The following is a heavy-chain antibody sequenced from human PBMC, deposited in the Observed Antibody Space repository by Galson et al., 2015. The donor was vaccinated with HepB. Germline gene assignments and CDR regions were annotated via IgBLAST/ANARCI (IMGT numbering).Heavy chain of an antibody. CDR2: IIPIFGTA. D-gene: IGHD1-20*01. J-gene: IGHJ3*02. V-gene: IGHV1-69*06. CDR1: GGTFSSYA. CDR3: AVPCITGTLRADDAFDI. Sequence: SVKVSCKASGGTFSSYAISWVRQAPGQGLEWMGGIIPIFGTANYAQKFQGRVTITADKSTSTAYMELSSLRSEDTAVYYCAVPCITGTLRADDAFDIWGQGTMVTVSS.